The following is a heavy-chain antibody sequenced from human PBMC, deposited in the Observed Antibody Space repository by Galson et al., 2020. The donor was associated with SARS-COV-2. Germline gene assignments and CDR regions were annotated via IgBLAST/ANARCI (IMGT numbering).Heavy chain of an antibody. V-gene: IGHV3-30*18. CDR3: AKDEQAGVLWFGTVSVGMDV. J-gene: IGHJ6*02. Sequence: GGFLRPSCAASALTFSSYGMHRVRQPPGNGLEWVAVISYDGSNTYYADSVKGRFTISRDNSKNTLYLQMNSLRAEDTAVYYCAKDEQAGVLWFGTVSVGMDVWGQGTTVTVSS. CDR2: ISYDGSNT. CDR1: ALTFSSYG. D-gene: IGHD3-10*01.